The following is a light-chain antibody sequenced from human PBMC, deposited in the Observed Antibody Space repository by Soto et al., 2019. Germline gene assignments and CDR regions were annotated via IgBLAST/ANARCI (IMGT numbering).Light chain of an antibody. CDR1: SSDVGSFDL. CDR2: EVS. Sequence: QSALTQPASVSGCPGQSITISCTGTSSDVGSFDLVSWFQQHPGKAPKLMISEVSKRPSGVSNRFSGSKSGHTASLTISGLQAEDEADYYCCSYAGSSTHVFGTATKVTVL. J-gene: IGLJ1*01. V-gene: IGLV2-23*02. CDR3: CSYAGSSTHV.